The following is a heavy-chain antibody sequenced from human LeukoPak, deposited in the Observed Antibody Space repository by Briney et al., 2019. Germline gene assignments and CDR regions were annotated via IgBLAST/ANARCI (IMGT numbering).Heavy chain of an antibody. CDR1: GGSISNYY. V-gene: IGHV4-59*12. J-gene: IGHJ4*02. CDR2: IYYSGNT. Sequence: SETLSLTCTVSGGSISNYYWNWIRQPPGKGLEWIGYIYYSGNTNYNPSLKSRVTISVDTSKNQFSLKLSSVTAADTAVYYCARDLLTGYLEFDYWGQGTLVTVSS. CDR3: ARDLLTGYLEFDY. D-gene: IGHD3-9*01.